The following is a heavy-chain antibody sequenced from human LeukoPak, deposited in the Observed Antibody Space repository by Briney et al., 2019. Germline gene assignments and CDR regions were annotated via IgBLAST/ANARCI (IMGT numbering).Heavy chain of an antibody. CDR3: ARAYYYDSSGYLNDY. CDR2: INPNSGGT. V-gene: IGHV1-2*02. CDR1: GYTFTGYY. D-gene: IGHD3-22*01. J-gene: IGHJ4*02. Sequence: GASVKVSCKASGYTFTGYYMHWVRQAPGQGLEWMGWINPNSGGTNYAQKFQGRVTMTRDTSISTAYMELGRLRSDDTAVYYCARAYYYDSSGYLNDYWGQGTLVTVSS.